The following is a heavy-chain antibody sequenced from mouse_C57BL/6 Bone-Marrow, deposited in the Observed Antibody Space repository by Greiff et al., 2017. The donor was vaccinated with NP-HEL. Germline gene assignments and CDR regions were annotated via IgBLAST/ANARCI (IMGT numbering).Heavy chain of an antibody. CDR3: ARKGAFAY. V-gene: IGHV1-4*01. J-gene: IGHJ3*01. CDR2: INPSSGYT. D-gene: IGHD3-1*01. CDR1: GYTFTSYT. Sequence: VQRVESGAELARPGASVKMSCKASGYTFTSYTMHWVKQRPGQGLEWIGYINPSSGYTKYNQKFKDKATLTADKSSSTAYMQLSSLTSEDSAVYYCARKGAFAYWGQGTLVTVSA.